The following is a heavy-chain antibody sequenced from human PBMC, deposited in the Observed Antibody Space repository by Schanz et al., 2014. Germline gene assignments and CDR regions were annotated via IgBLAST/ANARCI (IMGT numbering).Heavy chain of an antibody. V-gene: IGHV4-34*02. D-gene: IGHD2-15*01. CDR2: INQSGTT. CDR1: GGSFSSNY. J-gene: IGHJ3*02. CDR3: ARGTRERLLLRAWQFAFDI. Sequence: QVQLQQWGAGLLKPSETLSLTCAVYGGSFSSNYWSWIRQPPGKGLEWIGEINQSGTTNYNPSLKSRVTMSLGPSNNQISLKLRSVTAADTAVYYCARGTRERLLLRAWQFAFDIWGQGTMVTVSS.